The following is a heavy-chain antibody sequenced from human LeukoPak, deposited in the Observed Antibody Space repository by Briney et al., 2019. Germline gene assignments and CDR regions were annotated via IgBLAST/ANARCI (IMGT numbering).Heavy chain of an antibody. D-gene: IGHD6-13*01. V-gene: IGHV3-23*01. Sequence: GGSLRLSCAASGFTFSNYAMSWVRQTPGKELVWVSTISSSGGSTLYADSMKGRFTISRDNSKNTLYLQMSSLRADDTAVYYCAKSLAATGIDYWGQGTLVTVSS. CDR3: AKSLAATGIDY. J-gene: IGHJ4*02. CDR1: GFTFSNYA. CDR2: ISSSGGST.